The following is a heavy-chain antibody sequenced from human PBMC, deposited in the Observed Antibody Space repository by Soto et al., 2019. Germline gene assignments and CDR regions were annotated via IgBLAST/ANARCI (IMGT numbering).Heavy chain of an antibody. J-gene: IGHJ2*01. D-gene: IGHD3-22*01. CDR3: ARMSYFYDKWYFDL. Sequence: SETLSLTCTVSGASINNNDYYWSWIRQTPGKGLEWIGYVYYSGGTDYIPSLKSRLSMSIDKSQNRFTLKLNSVTAADTATYYCARMSYFYDKWYFDLWGRGTLVTVSS. V-gene: IGHV4-30-4*01. CDR1: GASINNNDYY. CDR2: VYYSGGT.